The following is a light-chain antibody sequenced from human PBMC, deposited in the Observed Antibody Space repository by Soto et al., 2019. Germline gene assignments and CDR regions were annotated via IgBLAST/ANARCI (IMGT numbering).Light chain of an antibody. CDR1: QSVSTY. J-gene: IGKJ1*01. Sequence: DIQMTQSPSSLSASVGDRVTITCRASQSVSTYLNWYQQKPGKAPKLLMFAASTLQSGVPSRFSGRGSGTQFTLTISSLQPDDFAIYYCQQCFSKWTFGQGTKVEIK. CDR2: AAS. CDR3: QQCFSKWT. V-gene: IGKV1-39*01.